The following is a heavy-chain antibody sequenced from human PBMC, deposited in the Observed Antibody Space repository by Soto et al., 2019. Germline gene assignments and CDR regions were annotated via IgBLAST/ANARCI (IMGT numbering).Heavy chain of an antibody. D-gene: IGHD3-22*01. Sequence: ASVKVSFMASGYTFTSYGISWVRQAPGQGLEWMGWISTYNGNTNFAQKFQGRVLMTTETSTSTGYMELRSLRSDDTAVYFCARDPSHYYDNSGYFPFDYWGQGTLVTVSS. J-gene: IGHJ4*02. V-gene: IGHV1-18*01. CDR1: GYTFTSYG. CDR2: ISTYNGNT. CDR3: ARDPSHYYDNSGYFPFDY.